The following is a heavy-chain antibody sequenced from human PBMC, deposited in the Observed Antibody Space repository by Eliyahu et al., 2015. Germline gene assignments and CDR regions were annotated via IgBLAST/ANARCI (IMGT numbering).Heavy chain of an antibody. CDR1: GGSVNXDDYY. J-gene: IGHJ3*02. Sequence: QVQLQESGPGLVKPSETLSLTCTVSGGSVNXDDYYWXWIRQPPGKGLEWIGYIYHTGTANYSPSLRSRVTISVDTSKNQFSLKLNSVTAADTAVFYCARTISTHPFDAFDIWGQGTMVTVSA. CDR2: IYHTGTA. V-gene: IGHV4-61*08. CDR3: ARTISTHPFDAFDI. D-gene: IGHD1-1*01.